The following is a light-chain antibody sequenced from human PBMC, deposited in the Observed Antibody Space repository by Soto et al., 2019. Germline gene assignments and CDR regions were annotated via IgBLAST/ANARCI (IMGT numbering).Light chain of an antibody. CDR1: QGISSY. CDR2: AAS. V-gene: IGKV1-9*01. CDR3: LQLNSYPLT. Sequence: DIQLTQSPSFLSASVGDRVTITCQASQGISSYLAWYQQKPGKAPNLLIYAASTLQSGVPSRFSGSGSGTEFTLTISSLQPEDCATYYCLQLNSYPLTFGGGTKVEIK. J-gene: IGKJ4*01.